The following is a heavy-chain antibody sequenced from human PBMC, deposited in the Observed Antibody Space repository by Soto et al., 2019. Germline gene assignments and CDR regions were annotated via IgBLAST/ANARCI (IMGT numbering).Heavy chain of an antibody. CDR3: ARVIWRLAYGDREPPDY. D-gene: IGHD4-17*01. J-gene: IGHJ4*02. V-gene: IGHV3-30-3*01. CDR2: ISYDGSNK. CDR1: GFTFSSYA. Sequence: QVQLVESGGGVVQPGRSLRLSCAASGFTFSSYAMHWVRQAPGKGLEWVAVISYDGSNKYYADSVKGRFTISRDNSKNTLYLQMNSLRAEDTAVYYCARVIWRLAYGDREPPDYWGQGTLVTVSS.